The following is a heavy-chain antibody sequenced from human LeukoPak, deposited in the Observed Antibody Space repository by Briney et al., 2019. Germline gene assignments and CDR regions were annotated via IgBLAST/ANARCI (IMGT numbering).Heavy chain of an antibody. CDR1: GFTFSSYG. CDR3: ARAPGYCSGGSCYFYYFDY. V-gene: IGHV3-21*01. Sequence: GGSLRLSCAASGFTFSSYGMHWVRQAPGEGLEWVSSISSSSNYIYYADSVKGRFTISRDNAKNSLYLQMNSLRAEDTAVYYCARAPGYCSGGSCYFYYFDYWGQGTLVTVSS. D-gene: IGHD2-15*01. J-gene: IGHJ4*02. CDR2: ISSSSNYI.